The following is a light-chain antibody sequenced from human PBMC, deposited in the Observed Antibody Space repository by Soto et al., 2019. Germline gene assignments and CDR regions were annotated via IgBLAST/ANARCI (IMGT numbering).Light chain of an antibody. J-gene: IGKJ5*01. CDR1: QSVSIS. Sequence: ELVLAQSPATLSLPPVERDTHSCRSSQSVSISLAWYQQKPGQAPRILIYDASNRATGVPARSSGSGSGTDFTLTVSRLETEDFALYYCQQRSNWPPEITCGQGTRLEIK. CDR2: DAS. CDR3: QQRSNWPPEIT. V-gene: IGKV3-11*01.